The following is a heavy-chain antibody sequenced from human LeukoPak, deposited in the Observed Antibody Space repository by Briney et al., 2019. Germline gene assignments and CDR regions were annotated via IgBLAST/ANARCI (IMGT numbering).Heavy chain of an antibody. CDR2: IYPGDSDT. J-gene: IGHJ5*02. CDR1: GYSFITYW. CDR3: ARNLYSSGGHWFDP. V-gene: IGHV5-51*06. Sequence: GESLKISCKGSGYSFITYWIGWVRQMPGKGLEWMGIIYPGDSDTRYSPSFQGQVTISADKSISTAYLQWSRLKASDTAMYYCARNLYSSGGHWFDPWGQGTLVTVSS. D-gene: IGHD3-22*01.